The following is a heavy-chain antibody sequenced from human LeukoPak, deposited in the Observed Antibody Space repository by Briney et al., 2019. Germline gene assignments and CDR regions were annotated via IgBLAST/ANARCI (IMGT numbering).Heavy chain of an antibody. Sequence: ASVKVSCKASGGTFSSYAISWVRQAPGQGLEWMGGIIPIFGTANYAQKFQGRVTITADKSTSTAYMELSSLRSEDTAVYYCSFYDSSGYPDAFDIWGQGTMVTVSS. D-gene: IGHD3-22*01. V-gene: IGHV1-69*06. CDR3: SFYDSSGYPDAFDI. CDR2: IIPIFGTA. J-gene: IGHJ3*02. CDR1: GGTFSSYA.